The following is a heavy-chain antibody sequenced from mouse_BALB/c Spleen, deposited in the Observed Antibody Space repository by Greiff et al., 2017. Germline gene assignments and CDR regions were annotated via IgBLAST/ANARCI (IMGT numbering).Heavy chain of an antibody. D-gene: IGHD2-4*01. CDR3: ARPSIYYDYDDAMDY. J-gene: IGHJ4*01. CDR2: ISYSGST. Sequence: VQLQQSGPGLVKPSQSLSLTCTVTGYSITSDYAWNWIRQFPGNKLEWMGYISYSGSTSYNPSLKSRISITRDTSKNQFFLQLNSVTTEDTATYYCARPSIYYDYDDAMDYWGQGTSVTVSS. V-gene: IGHV3-2*02. CDR1: GYSITSDYA.